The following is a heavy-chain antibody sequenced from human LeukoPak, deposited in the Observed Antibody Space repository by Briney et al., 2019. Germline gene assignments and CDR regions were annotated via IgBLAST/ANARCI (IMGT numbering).Heavy chain of an antibody. V-gene: IGHV5-51*01. CDR1: GYSFTSYW. Sequence: GESLKISCKGSGYSFTSYWIGWVRQMPGKGLEWMGIIYPDDSDTRYSPSFQGQVTISADTSISTAYLQWSSLKASDTAMYYCARQQTVTTSHPDYWGQGTLVTVSS. J-gene: IGHJ4*02. CDR2: IYPDDSDT. CDR3: ARQQTVTTSHPDY. D-gene: IGHD4-17*01.